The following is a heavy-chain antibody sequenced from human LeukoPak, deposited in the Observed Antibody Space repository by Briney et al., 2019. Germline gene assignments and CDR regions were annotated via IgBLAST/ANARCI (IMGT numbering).Heavy chain of an antibody. CDR1: GYTFTGSY. V-gene: IGHV1-2*02. CDR2: INPNSGGT. CDR3: ARGFSSIEGPIYAS. J-gene: IGHJ5*02. D-gene: IGHD2-2*01. Sequence: VASVKVSCKASGYTFTGSYMNWVRQAPGQGLEWMGWINPNSGGTNYARKFQGRVTMTRDTSTSTAYMELSRLTSDDTAFYYCARGFSSIEGPIYASWGQGTLVTVSS.